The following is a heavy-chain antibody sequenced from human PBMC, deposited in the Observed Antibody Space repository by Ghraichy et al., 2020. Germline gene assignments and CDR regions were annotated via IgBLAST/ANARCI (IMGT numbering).Heavy chain of an antibody. CDR1: GFTFSSYA. CDR2: ISYDGSNK. CDR3: ARGGYSSSWYNV. Sequence: GGSLRLSCAASGFTFSSYAMHWVRQAPGKRLEWVAVISYDGSNKYYADSVKGRFTISRDNSKNTLYLQMNSLRAEDTAVYYCARGGYSSSWYNVWGQGTTVTVSS. D-gene: IGHD6-13*01. J-gene: IGHJ6*02. V-gene: IGHV3-30-3*01.